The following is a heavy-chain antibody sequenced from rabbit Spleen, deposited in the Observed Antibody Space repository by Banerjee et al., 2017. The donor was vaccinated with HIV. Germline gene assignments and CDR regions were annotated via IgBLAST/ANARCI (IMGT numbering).Heavy chain of an antibody. V-gene: IGHV1S45*01. J-gene: IGHJ6*01. CDR3: ARGSATMTMVITGYYLSL. Sequence: QEELVESGGGLVTLGGSLKLSCKASGIDFSSYGVSWVRQAPGKGLEWIACIYTGGSGSTAYASWAKGRFTVSKTSSTTVTLQLHSLTAADTATYFCARGSATMTMVITGYYLSLWGPGTLVTVS. CDR1: GIDFSSYG. CDR2: IYTGGSGST. D-gene: IGHD2-1*01.